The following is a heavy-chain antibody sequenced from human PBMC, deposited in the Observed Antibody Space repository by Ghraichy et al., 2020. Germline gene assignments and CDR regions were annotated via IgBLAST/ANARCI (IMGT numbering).Heavy chain of an antibody. V-gene: IGHV4-4*02. Sequence: SETLSLTCAVSGGSISTNSWWSWVRQPPGKGLEWIGEIDQSGSANYNPSLRSRVSISVDKSKNQFSLKLNSVTAADTAMYYCTRPPWGVYALDVWGQGTTVNVSS. CDR3: TRPPWGVYALDV. CDR2: IDQSGSA. CDR1: GGSISTNSW. J-gene: IGHJ6*02. D-gene: IGHD3-16*01.